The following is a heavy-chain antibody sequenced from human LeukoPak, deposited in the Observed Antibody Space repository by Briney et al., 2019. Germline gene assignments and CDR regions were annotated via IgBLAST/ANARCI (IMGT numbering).Heavy chain of an antibody. Sequence: PGGSLRLSCAASGFTFSSYAMSWVRQAPGKGLEWVSGLTGSGHSTYYADSAKGRFTISRDNSKNTLYLQMNSLRAEDTAVYYCAKDITVGGYCSSTSCYNGAFDIWGQGTLVTVSS. D-gene: IGHD2-2*02. J-gene: IGHJ4*02. CDR3: AKDITVGGYCSSTSCYNGAFDI. CDR2: LTGSGHST. CDR1: GFTFSSYA. V-gene: IGHV3-23*01.